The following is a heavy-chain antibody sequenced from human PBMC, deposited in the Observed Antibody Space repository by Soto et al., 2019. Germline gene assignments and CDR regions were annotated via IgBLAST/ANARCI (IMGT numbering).Heavy chain of an antibody. J-gene: IGHJ6*02. CDR2: ISYDGSNK. V-gene: IGHV3-30-3*01. D-gene: IGHD3-10*01. CDR1: GFTFSSYA. CDR3: AREITMVRGVINYYYYGMDV. Sequence: QVELVESGGGVVQPGRSLRLSCAASGFTFSSYAMHWVRQAPGKGLEWVAVISYDGSNKYYADSVKGRFTISRDNSKNTLYLQMNSLRAEDTAVYYCAREITMVRGVINYYYYGMDVWGQGTTVTVSS.